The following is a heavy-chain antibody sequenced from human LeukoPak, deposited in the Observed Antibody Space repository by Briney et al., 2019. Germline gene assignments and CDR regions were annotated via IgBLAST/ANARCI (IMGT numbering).Heavy chain of an antibody. J-gene: IGHJ3*02. Sequence: PGGSLRLSCAASGFTFSSYGMHWIRQAPGKGLEWVAVIWYDGSNKYYADSVKGRFTISRDNSKNTLYLQMNSLRAEDTAVYYCASLPLIVGAKRDIWGQGTMVTVSS. CDR1: GFTFSSYG. CDR2: IWYDGSNK. D-gene: IGHD1-26*01. V-gene: IGHV3-33*01. CDR3: ASLPLIVGAKRDI.